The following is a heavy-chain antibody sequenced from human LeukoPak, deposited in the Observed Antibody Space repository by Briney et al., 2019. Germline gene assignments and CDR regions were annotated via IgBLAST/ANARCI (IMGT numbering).Heavy chain of an antibody. D-gene: IGHD2-2*01. V-gene: IGHV4-34*01. J-gene: IGHJ6*03. CDR1: GGSFSGYY. CDR3: ARLKCSSTSCFYYYYMDV. Sequence: SETPSLTCAVYGGSFSGYYWSWIRQPPGKGLEWIGEINHSGSTNYNPSLKSRVTISVDTSKNQFSLKLSSVTAADTAVYYCARLKCSSTSCFYYYYMDVWGKGTTVTISS. CDR2: INHSGST.